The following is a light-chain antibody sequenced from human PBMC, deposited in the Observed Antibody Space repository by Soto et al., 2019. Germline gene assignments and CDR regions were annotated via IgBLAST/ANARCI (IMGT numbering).Light chain of an antibody. Sequence: DIQMNQYPSSRSASVGDRVTITCRASQGIGTYLAWYRQKPGRVPNLLIYGASTLQSGVPSRFSGSGSGTDFTLTISGLQPEDVATYYCQKYDSAPFTFGPGTKVDL. CDR3: QKYDSAPFT. CDR2: GAS. V-gene: IGKV1-27*01. CDR1: QGIGTY. J-gene: IGKJ3*01.